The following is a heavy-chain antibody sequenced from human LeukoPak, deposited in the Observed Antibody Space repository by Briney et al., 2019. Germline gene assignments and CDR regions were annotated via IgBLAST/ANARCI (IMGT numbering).Heavy chain of an antibody. V-gene: IGHV3-23*03. D-gene: IGHD3-16*01. CDR1: GFSFTSYA. Sequence: GGSLRLSCAASGFSFTSYAMSWVRQAPGKGLDWVSMIYSGGSTNYADSVKGRFTISRDSSKNTLYLQMNSLRAEDTAVYYCVTRLAWGQGTLVTVSS. CDR2: IYSGGST. J-gene: IGHJ5*02. CDR3: VTRLA.